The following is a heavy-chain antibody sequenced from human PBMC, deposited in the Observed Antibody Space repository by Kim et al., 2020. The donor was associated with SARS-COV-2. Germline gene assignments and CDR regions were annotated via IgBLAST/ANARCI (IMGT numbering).Heavy chain of an antibody. D-gene: IGHD4-17*01. J-gene: IGHJ2*01. CDR3: ARLPSYGGNYQWYFDL. Sequence: SETLSLTCTVSGGSISSYYWSWIRQPPGKGLEWIGYIYYSGSTNYNPSLKSRVTISVDTSKNQFSLKLSSVTAADTAVYYCARLPSYGGNYQWYFDLWGRGTLVTVSS. CDR1: GGSISSYY. V-gene: IGHV4-59*08. CDR2: IYYSGST.